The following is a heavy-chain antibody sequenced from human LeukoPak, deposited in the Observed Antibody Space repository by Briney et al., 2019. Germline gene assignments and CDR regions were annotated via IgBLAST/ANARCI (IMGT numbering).Heavy chain of an antibody. D-gene: IGHD3-16*01. J-gene: IGHJ5*02. V-gene: IGHV3-13*01. CDR2: IGIRGDT. Sequence: GGSLRLSCAASGFTFIDYDMHWVRQVIGKGLEWVSAIGIRGDTHYSGSVKGRFTISRENAESSLYLQMNSLRAEDTAVYYCAGGGKKVFGNSGFDTWGQGPLVTVSP. CDR3: AGGGKKVFGNSGFDT. CDR1: GFTFIDYD.